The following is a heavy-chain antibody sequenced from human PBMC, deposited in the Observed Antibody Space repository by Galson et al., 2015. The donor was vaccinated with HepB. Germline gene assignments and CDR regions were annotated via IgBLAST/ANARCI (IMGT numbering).Heavy chain of an antibody. V-gene: IGHV3-74*01. CDR3: VQRSSGWYLV. CDR1: GFSFSSYW. J-gene: IGHJ4*02. CDR2: INVDGSTT. Sequence: SLRLSCAASGFSFSSYWMQWVRQAPGKGLVWVSRINVDGSTTGYAESVKGRFTISRDNAKNTLYLQMSGLRTDDTAVYYCVQRSSGWYLVWGQGTLVTVSS. D-gene: IGHD6-19*01.